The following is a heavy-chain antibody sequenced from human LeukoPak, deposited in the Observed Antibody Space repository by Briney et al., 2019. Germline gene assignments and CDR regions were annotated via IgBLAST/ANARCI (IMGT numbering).Heavy chain of an antibody. CDR1: GDAISGTTYY. V-gene: IGHV4-39*07. Sequence: SETLSLTCTVPGDAISGTTYYGGWIRQPPGKGLEWIASIYYSGSTYYNPSLKSRVTISVYTSKSQFSLNLSSVTAADTAVYYCASAPLSTNWFDPWGQGTLVTVSS. CDR3: ASAPLSTNWFDP. CDR2: IYYSGST. J-gene: IGHJ5*02.